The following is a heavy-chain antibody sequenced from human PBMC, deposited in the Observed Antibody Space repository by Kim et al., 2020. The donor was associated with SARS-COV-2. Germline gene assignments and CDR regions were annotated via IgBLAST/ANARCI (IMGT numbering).Heavy chain of an antibody. CDR2: ISSSSSYI. J-gene: IGHJ2*01. D-gene: IGHD5-12*01. CDR3: ARDKRWLQLWYFDL. CDR1: GFTFSSYS. V-gene: IGHV3-21*01. Sequence: GGSLRLSCAASGFTFSSYSMKWVRQAPGKGLEWVSSISSSSSYIYYADSVKGRFTISRDNAKNSLYLQMNSLRAEDTAVYYCARDKRWLQLWYFDLWGRGTRVTVSS.